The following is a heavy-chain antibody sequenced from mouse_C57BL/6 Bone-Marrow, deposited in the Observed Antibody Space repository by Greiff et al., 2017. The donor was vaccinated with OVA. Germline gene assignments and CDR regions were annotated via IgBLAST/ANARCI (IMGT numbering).Heavy chain of an antibody. CDR3: ARSRDYYGSSYVWYFDV. D-gene: IGHD1-1*01. CDR1: GFNIKNTY. Sequence: EVQLVESVAELVRPGASVKLSCTASGFNIKNTYMHWVKQRPEQGLEWIGRIDPANGNTKYAPKFPGKATITADTSSNTAYLQLSSLTSEDTAIYYCARSRDYYGSSYVWYFDVWGTGTTVTVSS. J-gene: IGHJ1*03. V-gene: IGHV14-3*01. CDR2: IDPANGNT.